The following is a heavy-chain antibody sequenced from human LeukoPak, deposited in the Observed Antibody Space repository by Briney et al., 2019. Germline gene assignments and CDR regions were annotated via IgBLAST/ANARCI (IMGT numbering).Heavy chain of an antibody. Sequence: PGGPLRLSCAASGFTLSSYGMHWVRQAPGKGLEWVAVIWYDGSNKYYADSVKGRFTISRDNSKNTLYLQMNSLRAEDTAVYYCAKNLYDSSGYYYLFDYWGQGTLVTVSS. J-gene: IGHJ4*02. CDR1: GFTLSSYG. CDR3: AKNLYDSSGYYYLFDY. D-gene: IGHD3-22*01. V-gene: IGHV3-33*06. CDR2: IWYDGSNK.